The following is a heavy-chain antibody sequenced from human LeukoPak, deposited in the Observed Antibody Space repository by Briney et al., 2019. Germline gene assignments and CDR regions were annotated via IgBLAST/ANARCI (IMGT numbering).Heavy chain of an antibody. V-gene: IGHV3-9*03. J-gene: IGHJ4*02. CDR3: AKDKGGSGKYYFDY. Sequence: GGSLRLSCVASGFPFDDYAMHWVRQAPGKGLEWVSGISWNSYNIGYADSVKGRFTISRDNAKNSLYLQMNSLRAEDMALYYCAKDKGGSGKYYFDYWGQGTLVTVSS. CDR2: ISWNSYNI. D-gene: IGHD6-19*01. CDR1: GFPFDDYA.